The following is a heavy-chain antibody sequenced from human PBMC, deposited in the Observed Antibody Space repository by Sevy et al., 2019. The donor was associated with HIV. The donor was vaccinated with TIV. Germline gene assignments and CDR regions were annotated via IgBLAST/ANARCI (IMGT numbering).Heavy chain of an antibody. CDR3: ARDDSSGQYLNYFDT. Sequence: GGSLRLSCAASGFTFSRYSMNWVRQAPGKGLEWVSYISSHGSTLYYADSVKGRFTISRDNAVNSLYLQMNSLRDEDTAVYYCARDDSSGQYLNYFDTWGQGTLVTVSS. D-gene: IGHD3-22*01. CDR2: ISSHGSTL. J-gene: IGHJ5*02. CDR1: GFTFSRYS. V-gene: IGHV3-48*02.